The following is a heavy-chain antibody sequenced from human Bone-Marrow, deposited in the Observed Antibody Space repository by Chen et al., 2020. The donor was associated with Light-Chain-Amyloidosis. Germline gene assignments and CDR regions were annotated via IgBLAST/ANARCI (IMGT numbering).Heavy chain of an antibody. CDR1: GYSFTSYW. CDR3: AXXXRGITIFGVVHDAFDI. J-gene: IGHJ3*02. V-gene: IGHV5-51*01. CDR2: IYPGDSDT. D-gene: IGHD3-3*01. Sequence: SLKISCKGSGYSFTSYWIGWVRQMPGKGLEWMGIIYPGDSDTRYSPSFQGQVTISANKSISTAYLQWSXXXXXXXXXXXCAXXXRGITIFGVVHDAFDIWGQGTMVTVSS.